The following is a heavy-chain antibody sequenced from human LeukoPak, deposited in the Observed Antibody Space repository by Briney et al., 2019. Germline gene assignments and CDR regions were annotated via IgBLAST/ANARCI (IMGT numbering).Heavy chain of an antibody. D-gene: IGHD3-10*01. CDR3: ARDRVGGFGELFRYFDY. CDR2: IYYDGST. J-gene: IGHJ4*02. V-gene: IGHV4-39*07. Sequence: SDTLSLTCTVSDGSISSSTNYWGWIRQPPGKGLEWIGNIYYDGSTYYNPSLKSRVTISVDTSKNQFSLKLSSVTAADTAVYYCARDRVGGFGELFRYFDYWGQGTLVTVSS. CDR1: DGSISSSTNY.